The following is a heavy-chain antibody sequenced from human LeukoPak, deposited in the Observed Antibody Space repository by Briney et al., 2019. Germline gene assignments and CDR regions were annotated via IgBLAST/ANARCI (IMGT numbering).Heavy chain of an antibody. D-gene: IGHD6-19*01. CDR3: ARDGGIAVAGTFDY. J-gene: IGHJ4*02. Sequence: PGGSLRLSCAASGFTFSSYNMNWVRQAPGKGLEWVSSISSSSSYIYYADSVRGRFTISRDNAKNSLYLQINSLRAEDTAVYYCARDGGIAVAGTFDYWGQGTLVTVSS. CDR2: ISSSSSYI. CDR1: GFTFSSYN. V-gene: IGHV3-21*01.